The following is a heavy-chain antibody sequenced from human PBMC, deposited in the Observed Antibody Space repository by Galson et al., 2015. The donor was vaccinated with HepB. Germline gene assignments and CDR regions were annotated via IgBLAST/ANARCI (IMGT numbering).Heavy chain of an antibody. Sequence: SLRLSCAASGFTFSSYAMHWGRQAPGKGLEWVALISNGGGNKYYADSVKGRFTISRDNSKNTLYLQMNSLRVEDTAVFYCAGSAKGHPFDNWGQGTLVTVSS. CDR1: GFTFSSYA. V-gene: IGHV3-30-3*01. D-gene: IGHD6-25*01. J-gene: IGHJ4*02. CDR3: AGSAKGHPFDN. CDR2: ISNGGGNK.